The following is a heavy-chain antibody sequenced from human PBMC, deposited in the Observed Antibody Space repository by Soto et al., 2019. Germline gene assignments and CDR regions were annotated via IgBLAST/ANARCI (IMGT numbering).Heavy chain of an antibody. J-gene: IGHJ6*02. CDR2: IYYSGST. CDR1: GGSISRTNYY. D-gene: IGHD6-19*01. V-gene: IGHV4-39*01. Sequence: QLQLQESGPGLVKPSETLSLTCSVSGGSISRTNYYWGWIRQPPGKGLEWIGTIYYSGSTSYNPSLKSRVTISVDTSKNQFSLQLTSVTAADTAVYFCARHGAPAGLPRDRYAMDVWGQGTTVTVSS. CDR3: ARHGAPAGLPRDRYAMDV.